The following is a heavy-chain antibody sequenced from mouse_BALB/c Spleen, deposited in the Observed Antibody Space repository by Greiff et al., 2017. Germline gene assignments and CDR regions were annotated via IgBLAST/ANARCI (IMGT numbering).Heavy chain of an antibody. CDR1: GFTFSSFG. Sequence: EVMLVESGGGLVQPGGSRKLSCAASGFTFSSFGMHWVRQAPEKGLEWVAYISSGSSTIYYADTVKGRFTISRDNPKNTLFLQMTSLRSEDTAMYYCARCSNWYFDVWGAGTTVTVSA. CDR3: ARCSNWYFDV. J-gene: IGHJ1*01. V-gene: IGHV5-17*02. CDR2: ISSGSSTI.